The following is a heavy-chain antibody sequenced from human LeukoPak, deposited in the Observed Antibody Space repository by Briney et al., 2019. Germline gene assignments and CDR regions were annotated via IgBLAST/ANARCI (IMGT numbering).Heavy chain of an antibody. CDR3: ARAAKLNANNYYYYGMDV. D-gene: IGHD4/OR15-4a*01. J-gene: IGHJ6*02. CDR1: GFTFSYYW. V-gene: IGHV3-74*01. Sequence: GGSLRLSCAASGFTFSYYWMHWVRQAPGKGLVWVSRINSDGSSASYADSVKGRFTISRDNAKNTLYLQMNSLRAEDTAVYYCARAAKLNANNYYYYGMDVWGQGTTVTVSS. CDR2: INSDGSSA.